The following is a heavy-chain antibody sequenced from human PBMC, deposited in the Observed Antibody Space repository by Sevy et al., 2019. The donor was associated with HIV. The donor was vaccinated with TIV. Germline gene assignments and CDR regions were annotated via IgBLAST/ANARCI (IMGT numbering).Heavy chain of an antibody. Sequence: GGSLRLSCIGSGFSFSYYGIHWVRQSPGKGLDWVALISHDGINEYYADSVKGRFTISRDNSKNTEYLEMNSMRNEDTAIYFCANAYSGSYSHSYLYALDVWGQGTTVTVSS. CDR1: GFSFSYYG. V-gene: IGHV3-30*18. D-gene: IGHD1-26*01. J-gene: IGHJ6*02. CDR2: ISHDGINE. CDR3: ANAYSGSYSHSYLYALDV.